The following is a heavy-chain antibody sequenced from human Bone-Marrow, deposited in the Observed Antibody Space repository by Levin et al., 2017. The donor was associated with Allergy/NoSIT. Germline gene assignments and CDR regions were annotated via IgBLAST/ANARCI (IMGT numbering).Heavy chain of an antibody. CDR1: GFTFDDYA. CDR3: ARAAARGGFYFDY. V-gene: IGHV3-9*01. D-gene: IGHD3-16*01. J-gene: IGHJ4*02. CDR2: INWNSGSI. Sequence: AGGSLRLSCAASGFTFDDYAMHWVRQAPGKGLEWVSHINWNSGSIVYADSVKGRFTISRDNAKNSLYLQMNSLRAEDTALYFCARAAARGGFYFDYWGQGTLVTVSS.